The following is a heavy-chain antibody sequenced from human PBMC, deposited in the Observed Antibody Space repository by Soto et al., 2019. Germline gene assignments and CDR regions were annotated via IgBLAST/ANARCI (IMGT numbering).Heavy chain of an antibody. J-gene: IGHJ4*02. D-gene: IGHD4-17*01. CDR1: GFMFGSYW. CDR3: ARVRATDYEIDY. CDR2: IKRDGSEK. Sequence: PVGSLRLSCTVSGFMFGSYWMTWVRHVPGKGLQWVANIKRDGSEKYYVDFVKGRFTISRDNADNSVFMDMNNLRVDDTATYYCARVRATDYEIDYWGQGALVTVPS. V-gene: IGHV3-7*03.